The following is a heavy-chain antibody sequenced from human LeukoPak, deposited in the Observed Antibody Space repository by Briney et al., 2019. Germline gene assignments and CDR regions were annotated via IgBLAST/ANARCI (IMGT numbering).Heavy chain of an antibody. CDR1: GGSFSGYY. J-gene: IGHJ3*02. D-gene: IGHD3-22*01. Sequence: SETLALTCAVYGGSFSGYYWSWIRQPPGKGLEWIGEINHSGSTNYNPSLKRRVTISVDTSKNQFSLKLSSVTAADTAVYYCARALTYRITMIVVEPYANHDAFDIWGQGTMVTVSS. V-gene: IGHV4-34*01. CDR3: ARALTYRITMIVVEPYANHDAFDI. CDR2: INHSGST.